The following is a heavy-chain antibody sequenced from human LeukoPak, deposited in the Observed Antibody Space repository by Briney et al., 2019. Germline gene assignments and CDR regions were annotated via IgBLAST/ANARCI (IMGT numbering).Heavy chain of an antibody. CDR3: ARELVSLGTGYFDL. V-gene: IGHV3-23*01. J-gene: IGHJ2*01. D-gene: IGHD7-27*01. Sequence: GGSLRLSCEASGFTFRTYGMTWVRQAPGKGLERVSGITGSSTWTYYADSVKGRFTISRDNSNNTLHLQMNSLRAEDTAIYYCARELVSLGTGYFDLWGRGTLVTVSS. CDR2: ITGSSTWT. CDR1: GFTFRTYG.